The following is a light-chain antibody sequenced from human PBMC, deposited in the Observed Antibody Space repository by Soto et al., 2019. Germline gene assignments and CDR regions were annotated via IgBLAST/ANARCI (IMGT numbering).Light chain of an antibody. CDR2: AAS. J-gene: IGKJ4*01. CDR3: QQYYSYPLT. V-gene: IGKV1-8*01. Sequence: IWMTQSPSLLSASTGDRVTITCGASQGISSYLAWYQQKPGKAPKLLIYAASSLQSGVPSRFSGSGSGTDFTLTISCLQSEDFATYYCQQYYSYPLTFGGGTKVDIK. CDR1: QGISSY.